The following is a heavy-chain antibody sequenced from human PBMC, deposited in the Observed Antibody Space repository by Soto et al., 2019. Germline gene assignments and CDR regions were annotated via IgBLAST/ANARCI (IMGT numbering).Heavy chain of an antibody. D-gene: IGHD6-13*01. V-gene: IGHV3-11*05. CDR2: ISSSSSYT. CDR3: ARGEQQLAPDY. J-gene: IGHJ4*02. CDR1: GFTFSDYY. Sequence: PXXSLRLSCAASGFTFSDYYLRWIRQAPGKGLEWVSYISSSSSYTNYADSVKGRFTISRDNAKNSLYLQMNSLRAEDTAVYYCARGEQQLAPDYWGQGTLVTVSS.